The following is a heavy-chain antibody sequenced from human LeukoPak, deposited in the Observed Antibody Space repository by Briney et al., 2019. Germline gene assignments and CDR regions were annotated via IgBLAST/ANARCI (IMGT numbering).Heavy chain of an antibody. CDR1: GFTFKNYA. D-gene: IGHD6-13*01. CDR2: ICDSGGNK. Sequence: GGSLRLSCAASGFTFKNYAMSWVRQAPGKGLEWVSAICDSGGNKYYADSVKGGFTISRDTSKNTLYLQMNSLRAEDTAVYYCAKVISSSCGIGGYWCQGTLVTVSS. J-gene: IGHJ4*02. V-gene: IGHV3-23*01. CDR3: AKVISSSCGIGGY.